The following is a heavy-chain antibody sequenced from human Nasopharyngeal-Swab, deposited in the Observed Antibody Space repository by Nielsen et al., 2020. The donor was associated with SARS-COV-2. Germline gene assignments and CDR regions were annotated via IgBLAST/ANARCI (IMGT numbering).Heavy chain of an antibody. D-gene: IGHD5-24*01. Sequence: YQGSTYYNPSLKSRVTISVDTSNNQFSLKMSSVTAADTAVYYCVRLVGGWLQLSWTFD. J-gene: IGHJ4*01. CDR2: YQGST. V-gene: IGHV4-39*01. CDR3: VRLVGGWLQLSWTFD.